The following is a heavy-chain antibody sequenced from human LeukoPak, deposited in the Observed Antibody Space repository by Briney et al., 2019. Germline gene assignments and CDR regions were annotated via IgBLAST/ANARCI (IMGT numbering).Heavy chain of an antibody. CDR3: ASARWDY. V-gene: IGHV4-59*12. Sequence: SETLSLTCTVSGGSISSYYWTWIRQPAGKGLEWIGEIYHSGSTNYNPSLKSRVTISVDKSKNQFSLKLSSVTAADTATYYCASARWDYWGQGTMVTVSS. J-gene: IGHJ4*02. CDR1: GGSISSYY. CDR2: IYHSGST.